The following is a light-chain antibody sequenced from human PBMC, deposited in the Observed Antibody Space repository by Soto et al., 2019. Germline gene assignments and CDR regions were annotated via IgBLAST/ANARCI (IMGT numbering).Light chain of an antibody. V-gene: IGLV2-14*01. J-gene: IGLJ1*01. Sequence: QSLLTQPASLSGSPGQSITISCTGTSSDIGAYDYVSWFQQHPGKAPKLMISEVNNRPSGVSNRFSGSKSGNTAYLTISGLQVEDEAEYFCFSLTTTSTHVSGTGTKVTVL. CDR1: SSDIGAYDY. CDR3: FSLTTTSTHV. CDR2: EVN.